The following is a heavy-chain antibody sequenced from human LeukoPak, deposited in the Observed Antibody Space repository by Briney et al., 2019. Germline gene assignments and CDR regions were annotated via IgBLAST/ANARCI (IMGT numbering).Heavy chain of an antibody. V-gene: IGHV5-51*01. J-gene: IGHJ3*02. CDR1: GYSFTSYW. Sequence: KPGESLKISCEGSGYSFTSYWIGWVRQVPGKGLEWMGIIYPGDSDTRYSPSFQGQVTISADKSISTAYLQWSSLKASDTAMYYCARQSSWGLKGGAFDIWGQGTMVTVSS. CDR3: ARQSSWGLKGGAFDI. CDR2: IYPGDSDT. D-gene: IGHD6-13*01.